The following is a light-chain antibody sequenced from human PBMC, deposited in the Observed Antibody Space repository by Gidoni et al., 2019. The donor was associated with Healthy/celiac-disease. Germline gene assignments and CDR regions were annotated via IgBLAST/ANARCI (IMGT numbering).Light chain of an antibody. V-gene: IGKV3-11*01. CDR1: QSVSSY. Sequence: EIVLTQSPATLSLSPGERATLSCRASQSVSSYLAWYQQKPGQAPRLLIYDASNRATGIPARFSGSGSGTDFTLTISSLEPEDFAVYYCQQRSNWPWXXXQGTKVEIK. J-gene: IGKJ1*01. CDR3: QQRSNWPWX. CDR2: DAS.